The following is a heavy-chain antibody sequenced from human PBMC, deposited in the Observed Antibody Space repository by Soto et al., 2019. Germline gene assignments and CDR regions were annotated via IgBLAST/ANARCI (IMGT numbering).Heavy chain of an antibody. J-gene: IGHJ6*02. V-gene: IGHV4-59*01. CDR3: ARERWNYDSSGYWYYGMDV. D-gene: IGHD3-22*01. CDR1: GGSISSYY. Sequence: SETLSLTCTVSGGSISSYYWSWIRQPPGKGLEWIGYSYYSGSTNYNPSLKSRVTISVDTSKNQFSLKLSSVTAADTAVYYCARERWNYDSSGYWYYGMDVWGQGTTVTVSS. CDR2: SYYSGST.